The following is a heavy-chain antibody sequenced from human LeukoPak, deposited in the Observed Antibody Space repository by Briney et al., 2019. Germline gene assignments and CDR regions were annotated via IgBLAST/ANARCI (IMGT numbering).Heavy chain of an antibody. V-gene: IGHV4-39*07. D-gene: IGHD3-22*01. CDR2: IYYSGST. J-gene: IGHJ4*02. CDR1: GGSISSSSYY. CDR3: ARVYYYDSSGPVDF. Sequence: PSETLSLTCTVSGGSISSSSYYWGWIRQPPGKGLEWIGSIYYSGSTYYNPSVKSRVTISVDTSKNQFSLRLTSVTAADTADYFCARVYYYDSSGPVDFWGQGTLVTVSS.